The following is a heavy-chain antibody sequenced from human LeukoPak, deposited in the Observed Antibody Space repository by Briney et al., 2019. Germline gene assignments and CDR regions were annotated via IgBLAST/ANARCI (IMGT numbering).Heavy chain of an antibody. V-gene: IGHV3-21*01. CDR3: AELGITMIGGV. CDR1: GFTFSRYS. CDR2: ISSSSSYI. J-gene: IGHJ6*04. D-gene: IGHD3-10*02. Sequence: GGSLRLSCAASGFTFSRYSMNWVRQAPGKGLEWVSCISSSSSYIYYANSVKGRFTISRDNAKNSLYLQMNSLRAEDTAVYYCAELGITMIGGVWGKGTTVTISS.